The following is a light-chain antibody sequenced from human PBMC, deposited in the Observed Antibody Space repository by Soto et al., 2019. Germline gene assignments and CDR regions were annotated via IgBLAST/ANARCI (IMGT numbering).Light chain of an antibody. CDR1: HSVSRNY. V-gene: IGKV3-20*01. Sequence: EIVLTQAPFTLALSPGGRATVSCRASHSVSRNYLAWYRQKPGDAPRRLIYEASSRATGIPDRFSGSGSATDFTLTISRLEPEDFAVYYCQQYGTSPPLTFGGGTKVDIK. CDR2: EAS. CDR3: QQYGTSPPLT. J-gene: IGKJ4*01.